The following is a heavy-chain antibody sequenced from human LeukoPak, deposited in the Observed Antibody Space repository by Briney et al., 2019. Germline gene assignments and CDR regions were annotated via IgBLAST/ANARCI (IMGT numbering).Heavy chain of an antibody. CDR3: ARPPWGPYGDGFDP. Sequence: PSETLSLTCSVSGGSIGTTYYWGVIRQPPGKGLEWIGSIYYSGSTYYNPSLKSRVTISVDTSKNQFSLKLSSVTAADTAVYYCARPPWGPYGDGFDPWGQGTLVTVSS. CDR2: IYYSGST. CDR1: GGSIGTTYY. J-gene: IGHJ5*02. V-gene: IGHV4-39*01. D-gene: IGHD4-17*01.